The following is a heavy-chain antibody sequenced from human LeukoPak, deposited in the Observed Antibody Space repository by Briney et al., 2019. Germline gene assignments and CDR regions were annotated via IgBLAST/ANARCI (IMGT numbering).Heavy chain of an antibody. CDR2: ISAYNGNT. CDR3: AREAITIFGVVRTQTTYGPHRFDP. Sequence: ASVKVSCKASGYTFTSYGISWVRQAPGQGLEWMGWISAYNGNTNYAQKLQGGVTMTTDTSTSTAYMELRSLRSEDTAVYYCAREAITIFGVVRTQTTYGPHRFDPWGQGTLVTVSS. CDR1: GYTFTSYG. D-gene: IGHD3-3*01. J-gene: IGHJ5*02. V-gene: IGHV1-18*01.